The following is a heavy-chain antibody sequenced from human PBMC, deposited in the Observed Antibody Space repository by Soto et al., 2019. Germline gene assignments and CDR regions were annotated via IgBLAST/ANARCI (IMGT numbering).Heavy chain of an antibody. CDR3: ARRYVYCTNGVCYQPDYYGMDV. J-gene: IGHJ6*02. D-gene: IGHD2-8*01. V-gene: IGHV1-18*01. Sequence: ASVKVSCKASGYTFTSYGISWVRQAPGQGLEWMGWISAYNGNTNYAQKLQGRVTMTTDTSTSTAYMELRSLRSDDTAVYYCARRYVYCTNGVCYQPDYYGMDVWGQGTTVTVSS. CDR2: ISAYNGNT. CDR1: GYTFTSYG.